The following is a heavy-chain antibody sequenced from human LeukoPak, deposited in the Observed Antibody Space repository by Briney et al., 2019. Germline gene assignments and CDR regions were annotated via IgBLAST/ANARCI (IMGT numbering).Heavy chain of an antibody. CDR1: GFTFSNAW. Sequence: PGGSLRLSCAASGFTFSNAWMSWVRQAPGKGLEWVGRIKSKTDGGTTDYAAPVKGRFTISRDDSKNKMYLQMNSLKTEATAEEFRSKDCGTLGTPYFMDVWGKGTTVTISS. CDR3: SKDCGTLGTPYFMDV. J-gene: IGHJ6*03. D-gene: IGHD7-27*01. V-gene: IGHV3-15*01. CDR2: IKSKTDGGTT.